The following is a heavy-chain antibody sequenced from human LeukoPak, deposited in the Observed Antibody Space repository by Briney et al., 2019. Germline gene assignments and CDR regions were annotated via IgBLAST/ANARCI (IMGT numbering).Heavy chain of an antibody. J-gene: IGHJ4*02. CDR3: TRVAYYDSSGEYYFDY. V-gene: IGHV3-49*04. Sequence: GGSLRLSCTASGFTFGDYAMSWVRRAPGKGLEWVGFIRSKAYGGTTEYAASVKGRFTISRDDSKSIAYLQMNSLKTEDTAVYYCTRVAYYDSSGEYYFDYWGQGILVTVSS. D-gene: IGHD3-22*01. CDR1: GFTFGDYA. CDR2: IRSKAYGGTT.